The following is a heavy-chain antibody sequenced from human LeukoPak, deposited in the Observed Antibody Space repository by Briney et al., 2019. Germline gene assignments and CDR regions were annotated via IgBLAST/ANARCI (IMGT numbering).Heavy chain of an antibody. CDR2: MSFDETYK. CDR1: GFTFRGYA. D-gene: IGHD6-6*01. J-gene: IGHJ4*02. Sequence: GGSLRLSCAASGFTFRGYAMHWVRQAPGKGVEWVAAMSFDETYKFYADSVKGRFIISRDNSNNTLSLEMNSLRTEDTAVYFCARGKVVPFKYWGQGTLVTVSS. V-gene: IGHV3-30*01. CDR3: ARGKVVPFKY.